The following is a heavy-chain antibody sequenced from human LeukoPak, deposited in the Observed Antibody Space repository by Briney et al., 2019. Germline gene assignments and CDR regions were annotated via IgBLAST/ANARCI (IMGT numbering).Heavy chain of an antibody. D-gene: IGHD5-12*01. CDR1: GYTFTSYY. Sequence: GASVKVSCKASGYTFTSYYMHWVRQAPGQGLEWMGIINPSGGSTSYAQKFQGRVTITADKSTSTAYMELSSLRSEDTAVYYCARLYSGYDLFRDPWGQGTLVTVSS. CDR2: INPSGGST. J-gene: IGHJ5*02. V-gene: IGHV1-46*01. CDR3: ARLYSGYDLFRDP.